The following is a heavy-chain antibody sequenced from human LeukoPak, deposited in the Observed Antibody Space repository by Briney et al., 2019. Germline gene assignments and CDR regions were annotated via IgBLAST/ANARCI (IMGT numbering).Heavy chain of an antibody. CDR3: ARPGYSSSWSAFDI. CDR1: GFTFSAYD. D-gene: IGHD6-13*01. J-gene: IGHJ3*02. CDR2: ITSSGSTI. Sequence: GGSLRLSCAASGFTFSAYDMNWVRQAPGKGLEWVSHITSSGSTIYYADSVKGRFTISRDNAKNSLYLQMNSLRAEDTPVYYCARPGYSSSWSAFDIWGQGTMVTVSS. V-gene: IGHV3-48*03.